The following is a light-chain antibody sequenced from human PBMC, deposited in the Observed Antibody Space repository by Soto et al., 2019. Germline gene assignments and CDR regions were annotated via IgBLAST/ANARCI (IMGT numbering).Light chain of an antibody. CDR1: QSLVYSDGDTY. Sequence: DVVMTQSPLSLPVTLGQPASISCRSSQSLVYSDGDTYLSWFQQRPGQSPRRLIYKVSKRDSGIPDNFSGSGSGADFTLKISRVEADAVGIYYCMEDTHCPLTSGGGTKVEIK. V-gene: IGKV2-30*01. CDR2: KVS. CDR3: MEDTHCPLT. J-gene: IGKJ4*01.